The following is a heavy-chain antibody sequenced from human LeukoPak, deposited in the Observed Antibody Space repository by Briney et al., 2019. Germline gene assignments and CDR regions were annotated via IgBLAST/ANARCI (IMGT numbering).Heavy chain of an antibody. CDR3: ARGVGDPLFTDYYYMDV. D-gene: IGHD1-26*01. CDR1: SYTFTHYG. Sequence: GASVKVSCKASSYTFTHYGITWVRQAPGQGLEWMGWISGYNGNTSSAQKLQGRVIMTTDTSTSTAYMELRSLTSDDTAVYYCARGVGDPLFTDYYYMDVWGKGTTVTVSS. J-gene: IGHJ6*03. CDR2: ISGYNGNT. V-gene: IGHV1-18*01.